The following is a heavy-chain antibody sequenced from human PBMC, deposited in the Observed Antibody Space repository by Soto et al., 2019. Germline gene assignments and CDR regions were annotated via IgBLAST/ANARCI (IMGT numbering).Heavy chain of an antibody. Sequence: QVQLVQSGAEVKKPGASVKVSCKASGYTFTTYAISWVRQAPGQGLEWMGRISAYTGNTNYAQKLPGRVTMTTGQATSTAYMELRRRRPDDTAVYYCARDSPPPREWGQGTLVTVSS. V-gene: IGHV1-18*01. J-gene: IGHJ4*02. CDR2: ISAYTGNT. CDR1: GYTFTTYA. CDR3: ARDSPPPRE.